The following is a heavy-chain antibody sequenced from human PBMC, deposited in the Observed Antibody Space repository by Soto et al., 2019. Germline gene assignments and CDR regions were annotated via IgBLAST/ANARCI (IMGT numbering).Heavy chain of an antibody. CDR3: ARGSYYSGWV. CDR1: GDSVSSTSTA. D-gene: IGHD6-19*01. CDR2: TYYRSEWYS. V-gene: IGHV6-1*01. J-gene: IGHJ4*02. Sequence: QTLSLTCAISGDSVSSTSTAWSWIRQSPSRGLEWLGRTYYRSEWYSDYAVSVKSRITINPDTSKNQFSLQLNSVTPEDTAVYYCARGSYYSGWVWGQGTLVTVSS.